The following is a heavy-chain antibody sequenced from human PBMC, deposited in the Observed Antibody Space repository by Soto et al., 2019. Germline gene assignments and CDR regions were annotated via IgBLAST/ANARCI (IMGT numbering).Heavy chain of an antibody. D-gene: IGHD2-21*02. CDR2: IYHSGST. CDR3: ARAGKAYCGGDCYSPAYFDY. V-gene: IGHV4-38-2*01. Sequence: PSETLSLTCAVSGYSISSGYYWGWIRQPPGKGLEWIGSIYHSGSTYYNPSLKSRVTISVDTSKNQFSLKVSSVTAADTAVYYCARAGKAYCGGDCYSPAYFDYWGQGTLVTVSS. CDR1: GYSISSGYY. J-gene: IGHJ4*02.